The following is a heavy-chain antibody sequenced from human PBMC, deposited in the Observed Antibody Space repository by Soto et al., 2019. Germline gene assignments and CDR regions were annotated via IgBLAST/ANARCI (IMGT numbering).Heavy chain of an antibody. CDR1: GFTFSSSW. V-gene: IGHV3-74*01. Sequence: EVQLVESGGGLVQRGESLSLSCAASGFTFSSSWMHWVRQAPGKGLVWVSGINSDGSRTGYADSVKGRFTISRDNAKDTLYLQMNSLRAEDTAVYYCARDRGNYWYLDLWGRGTLVTVSS. D-gene: IGHD5-12*01. CDR3: ARDRGNYWYLDL. CDR2: INSDGSRT. J-gene: IGHJ2*01.